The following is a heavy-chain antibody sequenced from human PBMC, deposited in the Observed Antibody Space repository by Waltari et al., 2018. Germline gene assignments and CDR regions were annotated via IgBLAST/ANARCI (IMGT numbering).Heavy chain of an antibody. D-gene: IGHD5-12*01. Sequence: EVQLLESGGGLVQPGGSLRLSCAASGFTFSNCGMSWVRQAPGEGVEWVSGISGSGESTYYVDSVKGRFSISRDSSKNTLYLQVNSLRAEDTAVYYCGKGRGGFDYRPDSWGQGTLLTVSS. CDR1: GFTFSNCG. CDR2: ISGSGEST. V-gene: IGHV3-23*01. J-gene: IGHJ4*02. CDR3: GKGRGGFDYRPDS.